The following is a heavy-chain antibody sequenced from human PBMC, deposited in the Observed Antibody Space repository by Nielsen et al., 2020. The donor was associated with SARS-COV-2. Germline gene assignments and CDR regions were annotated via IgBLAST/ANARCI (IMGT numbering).Heavy chain of an antibody. J-gene: IGHJ4*02. V-gene: IGHV3-30*03. CDR3: ARGVGIKSGWSLFYFDY. CDR2: ISYDGSNK. Sequence: GGSLRLSCAASGFTFSSYGMHWVRQAPGKGLEWVAVISYDGSNKYYADSVKGRFTISRDNSKNTLYLQMNSLRAEDTAVYYCARGVGIKSGWSLFYFDYWGQGTLVTVSS. CDR1: GFTFSSYG. D-gene: IGHD6-19*01.